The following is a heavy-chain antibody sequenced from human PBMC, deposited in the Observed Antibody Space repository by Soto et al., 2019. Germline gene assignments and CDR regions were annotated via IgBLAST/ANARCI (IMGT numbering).Heavy chain of an antibody. CDR1: GFTLDDYT. V-gene: IGHV3-9*01. D-gene: IGHD1-26*01. J-gene: IGHJ3*02. Sequence: EVQLVESGGGLVQPGRSLRLSCAVSGFTLDDYTMHWVRQAPGKGLEWVSGIIWDSGGIDYADSVKDRFTISRDNAKKFLYLQMNSLRPEDTALYYCASGVGAFDIWGQGTMVTVSS. CDR2: IIWDSGGI. CDR3: ASGVGAFDI.